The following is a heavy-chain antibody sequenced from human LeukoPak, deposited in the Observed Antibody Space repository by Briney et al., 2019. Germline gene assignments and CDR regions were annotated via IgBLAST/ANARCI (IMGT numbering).Heavy chain of an antibody. D-gene: IGHD5-12*01. V-gene: IGHV3-23*01. J-gene: IGHJ4*02. CDR2: ISGSGGST. CDR1: GFTFSTYA. Sequence: PGGSLRLSCAASGFTFSTYAMSWVRQAPGKGLEWVSSISGSGGSTFYADSVKGRFTISRDNSKNTLYLQMNSLRAEDTAVYYCAKDRGYSGYELDYWGQGTLVTVSS. CDR3: AKDRGYSGYELDY.